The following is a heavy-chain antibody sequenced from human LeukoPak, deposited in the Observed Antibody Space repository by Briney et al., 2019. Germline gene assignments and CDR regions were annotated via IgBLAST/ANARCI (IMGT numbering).Heavy chain of an antibody. CDR2: IYYSGST. D-gene: IGHD1-1*01. J-gene: IGHJ4*02. CDR3: ARRVRLRYYFDY. CDR1: GDSISSSSYY. V-gene: IGHV4-39*01. Sequence: PSETLSLTCTVSGDSISSSSYYWGWIRQPPGKGLEWIGSIYYSGSTFYNPSLKSRVTISVDTSKNQFSLKLSSVTAADTAVYYCARRVRLRYYFDYWGQGTLVTVSS.